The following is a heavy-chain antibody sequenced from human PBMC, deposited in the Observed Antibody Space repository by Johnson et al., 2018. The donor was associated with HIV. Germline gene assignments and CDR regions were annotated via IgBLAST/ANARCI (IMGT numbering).Heavy chain of an antibody. Sequence: QVQLVESGGGLVKPGGSLRLSCAASGFTFSSYAMHWVRQAPGKGLEWVAVISYDGSNKYYADSVKGRFTISRDNSKNTLYLQMNSLRAEDTAVYDCARGGHALVAKPFGAFDIWGQGTMVTVSS. CDR3: ARGGHALVAKPFGAFDI. CDR2: ISYDGSNK. J-gene: IGHJ3*02. CDR1: GFTFSSYA. V-gene: IGHV3-30-3*01. D-gene: IGHD3-10*01.